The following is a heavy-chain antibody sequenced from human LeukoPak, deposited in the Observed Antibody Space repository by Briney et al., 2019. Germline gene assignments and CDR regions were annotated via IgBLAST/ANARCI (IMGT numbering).Heavy chain of an antibody. Sequence: GGSLRLSCAASGFTFSSYAMSWVRPAPGKGLEWVSAISGSGGRTYYADSVKGRFTISRDNSKNTLYLQMNSLRAEDTAVYYCAKAVEDYYGSGSYYNWGYFDYWGQGTLVTVSS. CDR1: GFTFSSYA. CDR2: ISGSGGRT. V-gene: IGHV3-23*01. CDR3: AKAVEDYYGSGSYYNWGYFDY. D-gene: IGHD3-10*01. J-gene: IGHJ4*02.